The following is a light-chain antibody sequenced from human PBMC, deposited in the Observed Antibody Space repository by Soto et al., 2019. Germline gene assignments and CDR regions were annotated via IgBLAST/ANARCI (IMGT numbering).Light chain of an antibody. CDR2: GAS. CDR3: QQYNKWPWT. V-gene: IGKV3-15*01. CDR1: ETVATN. Sequence: VMTQSPATLSVSPGERATLSCWASETVATNLAWYQQKPGQAPRLLISGASTRAAGISDRFRGSGSGTEFTLTISSLRSEDFGVYYCQQYNKWPWTFGQGTKVDIK. J-gene: IGKJ1*01.